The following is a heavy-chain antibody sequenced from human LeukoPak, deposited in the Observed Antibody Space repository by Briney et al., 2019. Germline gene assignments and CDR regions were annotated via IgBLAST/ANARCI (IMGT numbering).Heavy chain of an antibody. CDR2: ISGSGYST. Sequence: GGSLRLSCAASGFTFDSYAMSWVRQAPGKGLEWVSSISGSGYSTYYGDSVKGRFTISRDNSKNMLYLQMNSLRAEDTAVYYCAKGTTANYYYYYGMDVWGQGTTVTVSS. CDR3: AKGTTANYYYYYGMDV. CDR1: GFTFDSYA. V-gene: IGHV3-23*01. D-gene: IGHD4-11*01. J-gene: IGHJ6*02.